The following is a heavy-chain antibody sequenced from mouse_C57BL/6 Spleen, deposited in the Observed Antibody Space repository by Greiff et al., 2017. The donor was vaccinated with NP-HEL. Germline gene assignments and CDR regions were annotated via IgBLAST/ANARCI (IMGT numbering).Heavy chain of an antibody. CDR2: ISYDGSN. CDR1: GYSITSGYY. D-gene: IGHD1-1*01. Sequence: EVQLQESGPGLVKPSQSLSLTCSVTGYSITSGYYWNWIRQFPGNKLEWMGYISYDGSNNYNPSLKNRISITRDTSKNQFFLKLNSVTTEDTATYYCARYYGSPYGYFDVWGTGTTVTVSS. J-gene: IGHJ1*03. V-gene: IGHV3-6*01. CDR3: ARYYGSPYGYFDV.